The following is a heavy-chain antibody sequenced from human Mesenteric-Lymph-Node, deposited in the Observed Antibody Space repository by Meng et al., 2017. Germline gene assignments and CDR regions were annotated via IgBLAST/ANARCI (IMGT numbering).Heavy chain of an antibody. D-gene: IGHD2-15*01. CDR1: GYTFTDYY. Sequence: ASVKVSCKASGYTFTDYYMHWVRQAPGQGLEWMGWVNPNSGGTKFAQKFLGRVTMTRDTSISTAYMELSRLRSDDTAVYYCARGLGYCSGGSCYGPSYFDYWGHGTRVTVSS. J-gene: IGHJ4*01. CDR3: ARGLGYCSGGSCYGPSYFDY. CDR2: VNPNSGGT. V-gene: IGHV1-2*02.